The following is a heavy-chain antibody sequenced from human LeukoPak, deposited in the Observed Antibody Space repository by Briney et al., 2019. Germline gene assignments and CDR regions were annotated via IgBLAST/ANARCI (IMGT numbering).Heavy chain of an antibody. J-gene: IGHJ3*02. V-gene: IGHV4-59*01. CDR1: GGSISTYY. Sequence: PSETLPLTCTVSGGSISTYYWSWIRQSPGKGLEWIAYIDYSGSTTYNPSLRSRVTISVDTSRNQFSLKLSSVTAADTAVYYCARSRSGYSYDHAAFEIWGQGTLVTVSS. CDR2: IDYSGST. CDR3: ARSRSGYSYDHAAFEI. D-gene: IGHD5-18*01.